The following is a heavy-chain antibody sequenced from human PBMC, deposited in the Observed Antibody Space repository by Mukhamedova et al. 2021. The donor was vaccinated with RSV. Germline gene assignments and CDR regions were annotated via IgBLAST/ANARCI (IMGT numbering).Heavy chain of an antibody. Sequence: AISGSGGSTYYAYSVKGRFTISRDNSKNTLYLQMNSLRAEVTAVYYCAKGYSSSFDYWGQGTLVTVSS. D-gene: IGHD6-6*01. J-gene: IGHJ4*02. CDR2: ISGSGGST. CDR3: AKGYSSSFDY. V-gene: IGHV3-23*01.